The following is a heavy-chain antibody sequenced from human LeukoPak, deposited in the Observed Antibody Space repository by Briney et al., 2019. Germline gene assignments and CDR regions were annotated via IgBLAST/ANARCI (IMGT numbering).Heavy chain of an antibody. CDR1: GFNFEDYG. V-gene: IGHV3-20*04. J-gene: IGHJ4*02. CDR3: TRGGPAYCGADCYDFDY. Sequence: GXXLRLSCVVSGFNFEDYGMRWVRQGRGKGLEWVSSINWSSGSTGYADSVNGPFTISRDNAKNSLYLQMNSLRADDTAFYYCTRGGPAYCGADCYDFDYWGQGSLVTVSS. CDR2: INWSSGST. D-gene: IGHD2-21*02.